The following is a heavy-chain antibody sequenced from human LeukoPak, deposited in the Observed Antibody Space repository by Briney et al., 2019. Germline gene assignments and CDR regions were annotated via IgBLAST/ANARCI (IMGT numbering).Heavy chain of an antibody. CDR3: ARDPYSGHYGNDYYYYMDV. J-gene: IGHJ6*03. V-gene: IGHV3-21*01. CDR2: ITSSSSYA. CDR1: GFTFSTYN. D-gene: IGHD5-12*01. Sequence: GGSLRLSCAASGFTFSTYNMNWVRQAPGKRLEWVSSITSSSSYAFYADSVKGRFTISRDNAKSSLYLQMNNLRAEDTAVYYCARDPYSGHYGNDYYYYMDVWGKGTTVTISS.